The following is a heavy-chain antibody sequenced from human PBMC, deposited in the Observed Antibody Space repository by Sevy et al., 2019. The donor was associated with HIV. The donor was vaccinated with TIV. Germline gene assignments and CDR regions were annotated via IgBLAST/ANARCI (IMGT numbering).Heavy chain of an antibody. CDR2: ITRNNGNT. CDR1: GYTFTNYH. Sequence: ASVKVSCKASGYTFTNYHITWVRQAPGQGLEWMGWITRNNGNTNYARRLQGRVTMTTDTSTATAYMELRSLRSDVTAVYYCARAPSGSQGPGQYFHHWGQGTLVTVSS. D-gene: IGHD1-26*01. CDR3: ARAPSGSQGPGQYFHH. J-gene: IGHJ1*01. V-gene: IGHV1-18*01.